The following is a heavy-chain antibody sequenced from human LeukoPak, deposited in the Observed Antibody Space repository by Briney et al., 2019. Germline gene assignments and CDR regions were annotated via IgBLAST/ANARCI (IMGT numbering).Heavy chain of an antibody. CDR2: ISWDGGRT. J-gene: IGHJ4*02. CDR3: AKDKFDGSGSYYFDY. Sequence: GGSLRLSCAASGFTFDDYAMHWVRQAPGKGLEWVSLISWDGGRTYYADSVEGRFTISRDNSKNSLYLQMSSLRAEDTALYYCAKDKFDGSGSYYFDYWGQGTLVTASS. D-gene: IGHD3-10*01. V-gene: IGHV3-43D*03. CDR1: GFTFDDYA.